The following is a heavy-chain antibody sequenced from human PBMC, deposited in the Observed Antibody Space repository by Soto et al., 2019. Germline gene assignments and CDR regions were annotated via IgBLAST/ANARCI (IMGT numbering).Heavy chain of an antibody. J-gene: IGHJ6*02. CDR3: ARDGTVVPAATNYYGMDV. V-gene: IGHV3-21*01. Sequence: GRSLRLSCAASGFTFSSYSMNWVRQAPGKGLEWVSSISSSSSYIYYADSVKGRFTISRDNAKNSLYLQMNSLRAEDTAVYYCARDGTVVPAATNYYGMDVWGQGTTVTVSS. CDR1: GFTFSSYS. D-gene: IGHD2-2*01. CDR2: ISSSSSYI.